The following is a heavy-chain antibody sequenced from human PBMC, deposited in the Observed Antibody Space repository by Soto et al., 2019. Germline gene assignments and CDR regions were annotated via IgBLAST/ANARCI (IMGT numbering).Heavy chain of an antibody. J-gene: IGHJ3*02. CDR3: AKDLAATATGDSFDI. D-gene: IGHD1-1*01. CDR2: VTNSGSNT. Sequence: EVQLLESGGGLVQPGGSLRLSCAASGFTFSTYAMTWVRQAPGKGLEWVSSVTNSGSNTYHADSVKGRFTISRDNSKNMLFLQMNSRRGEDTDLYYCAKDLAATATGDSFDIWGQGTMVTVSS. V-gene: IGHV3-23*01. CDR1: GFTFSTYA.